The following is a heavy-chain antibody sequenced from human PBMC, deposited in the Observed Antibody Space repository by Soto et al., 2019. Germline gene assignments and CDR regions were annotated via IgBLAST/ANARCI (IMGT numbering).Heavy chain of an antibody. CDR2: IMPVFRTP. V-gene: IGHV1-69*12. CDR1: GGTFRTAA. J-gene: IGHJ6*02. D-gene: IGHD2-8*01. CDR3: ARDNDRPQLGGNYYYILDV. Sequence: QVQLEQSGAEVKKPGSSVKVSCKASGGTFRTAAISWVRQAPGQGLEWMGGIMPVFRTPDYARKFQGRVTITADDSTNTAYMELSGLRSDDTAVYYCARDNDRPQLGGNYYYILDVWGQGTTITVSS.